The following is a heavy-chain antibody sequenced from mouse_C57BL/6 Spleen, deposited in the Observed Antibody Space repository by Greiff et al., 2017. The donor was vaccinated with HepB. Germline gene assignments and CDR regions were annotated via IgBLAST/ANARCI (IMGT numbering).Heavy chain of an antibody. CDR3: ASHYYGSSPFAY. V-gene: IGHV1-55*01. D-gene: IGHD1-1*01. Sequence: VQLQQPGAELVKPGASVKMSCKASGNTFTSYWITWVKQRPGQGLEWIGDIYPGSGSTNYNEKFKSKATLTVDTSSSTAYMQLSSLTSEDSAVYYCASHYYGSSPFAYWGQGTLVTVSA. CDR2: IYPGSGST. J-gene: IGHJ3*01. CDR1: GNTFTSYW.